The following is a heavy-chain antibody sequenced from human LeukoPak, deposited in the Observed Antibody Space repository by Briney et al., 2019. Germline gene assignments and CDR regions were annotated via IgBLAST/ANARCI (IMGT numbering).Heavy chain of an antibody. D-gene: IGHD3-3*01. J-gene: IGHJ3*02. CDR3: ATSEQGNDFPGLVGI. V-gene: IGHV4-59*12. CDR1: GGSISNYY. Sequence: SETLSLTCTVSGGSISNYYWSWIRQPPGKGLEWIGDIYYSESTYYNPSLKSRVTISVDTSKNQFSLKLSSVTAADTAVYYCATSEQGNDFPGLVGIWGQGTMVTVSS. CDR2: IYYSEST.